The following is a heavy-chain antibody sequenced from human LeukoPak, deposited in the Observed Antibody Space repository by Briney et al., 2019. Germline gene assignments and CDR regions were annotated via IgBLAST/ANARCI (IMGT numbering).Heavy chain of an antibody. Sequence: PGGSLRLSCAGSGITFSSYWMHWVRQAPGKGLVWVSRINSDGRSTNYADSVKGRFTISRDNAKNTLYLQMNSLRAEDTAVYYCARSAYPGNSVIGDWGRGTLVTVSS. J-gene: IGHJ4*02. CDR1: GITFSSYW. D-gene: IGHD4-23*01. V-gene: IGHV3-74*01. CDR3: ARSAYPGNSVIGD. CDR2: INSDGRST.